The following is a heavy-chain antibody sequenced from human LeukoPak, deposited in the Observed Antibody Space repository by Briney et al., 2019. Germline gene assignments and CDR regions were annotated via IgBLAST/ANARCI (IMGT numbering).Heavy chain of an antibody. CDR2: INHSGST. CDR1: GGSFSGYY. CDR3: AGYYGSGRDYFDY. J-gene: IGHJ4*02. Sequence: SETLSLTCAVYGGSFSGYYWSWIRQPPGKGLEWIGEINHSGSTDYNPSLKSRVTISVDTSKNQFSLKLSSVTAADTAVYYCAGYYGSGRDYFDYWGQGTLVTVSS. V-gene: IGHV4-34*01. D-gene: IGHD3-10*01.